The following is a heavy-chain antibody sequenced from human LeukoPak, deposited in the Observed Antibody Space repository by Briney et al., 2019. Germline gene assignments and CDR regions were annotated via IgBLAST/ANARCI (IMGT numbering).Heavy chain of an antibody. CDR1: GASISIGFYY. CDR3: ARGPYRNSFDY. Sequence: SGTLSLTCTVSGASISIGFYYWSWIRQHPGKGLEWIGYIYYSGSTYYNPSLKSRVTMSVDTSKNQFSLKLSSVTAADTAVYYCARGPYRNSFDYWGQGTLVTVSS. V-gene: IGHV4-31*03. D-gene: IGHD4-11*01. CDR2: IYYSGST. J-gene: IGHJ4*02.